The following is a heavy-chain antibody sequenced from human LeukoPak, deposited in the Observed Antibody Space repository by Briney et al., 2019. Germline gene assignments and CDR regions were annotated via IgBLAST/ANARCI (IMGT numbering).Heavy chain of an antibody. V-gene: IGHV3-9*01. CDR2: ISWNSGSI. J-gene: IGHJ2*01. D-gene: IGHD1-14*01. CDR3: AKVTGWYFDL. CDR1: GFTFDDYA. Sequence: GRSLRLSCAASGFTFDDYAMHWVRQAPGKGLEWVSGISWNSGSIGYADSVKGRFTVSRDNAKNSLYLQMNSLRAEDTALYYCAKVTGWYFDLWGRGTLVTVSS.